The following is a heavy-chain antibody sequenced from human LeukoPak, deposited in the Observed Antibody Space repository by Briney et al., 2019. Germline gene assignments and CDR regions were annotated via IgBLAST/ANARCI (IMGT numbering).Heavy chain of an antibody. Sequence: GGSLRLSCAASGFTFDDYAMHWVRQAPGKGLEWVSGISWNSGSIGYADSVEGRFTISRDNAKNSLYLQINSLRAEDTALYFCAKARYSSGYHDAFDIWGQGTMVTVS. CDR2: ISWNSGSI. CDR3: AKARYSSGYHDAFDI. CDR1: GFTFDDYA. J-gene: IGHJ3*02. V-gene: IGHV3-9*01. D-gene: IGHD6-19*01.